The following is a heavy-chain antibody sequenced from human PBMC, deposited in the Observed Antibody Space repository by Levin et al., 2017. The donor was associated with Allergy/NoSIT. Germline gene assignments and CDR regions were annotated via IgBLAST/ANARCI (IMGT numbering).Heavy chain of an antibody. Sequence: GSLRLSCTVSGGSVSSGTYYWSWIRQPPGKGLEWIGYIYYSGSTNYNPSLKSRVTISVDTSKNQFSLKLSSVTAADTAIYYCARDLSGYDLYYFDYWGQGTLVTVSS. CDR1: GGSVSSGTYY. CDR2: IYYSGST. J-gene: IGHJ4*02. CDR3: ARDLSGYDLYYFDY. V-gene: IGHV4-61*01. D-gene: IGHD5-12*01.